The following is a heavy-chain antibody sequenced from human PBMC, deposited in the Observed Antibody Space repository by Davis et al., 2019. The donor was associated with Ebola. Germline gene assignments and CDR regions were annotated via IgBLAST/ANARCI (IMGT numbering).Heavy chain of an antibody. CDR2: INHSGST. CDR1: GGSFSGYY. V-gene: IGHV4-34*01. Sequence: MPSETLSLTCAVYGGSFSGYYWSWIRQPPGKGLEWIGEINHSGSTNYNPSLKSRVTISVDTSKNQFSLKLSSVTAADTAVYYCARDGGLHHRTGWFDPWGQGTLVTVSS. D-gene: IGHD3-16*01. J-gene: IGHJ5*02. CDR3: ARDGGLHHRTGWFDP.